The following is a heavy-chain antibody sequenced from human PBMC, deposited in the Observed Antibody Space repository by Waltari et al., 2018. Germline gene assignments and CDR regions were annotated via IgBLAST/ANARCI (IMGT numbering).Heavy chain of an antibody. V-gene: IGHV1-2*02. CDR1: GYQFTGFY. CDR2: INPNSGRT. J-gene: IGHJ4*02. Sequence: QVQLVQSGAEVKKPGASVRVSCKASGYQFTGFYLHWRRQAPGQGLEWMGWINPNSGRTRYAQKFEDRVTMSRDTSITTAFMELTGLRPDDTAVYYCARDDHCDFWGQGTLVTVSS. CDR3: ARDDHCDF.